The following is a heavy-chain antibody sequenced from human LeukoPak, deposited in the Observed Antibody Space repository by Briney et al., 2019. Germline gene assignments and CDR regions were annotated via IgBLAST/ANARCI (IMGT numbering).Heavy chain of an antibody. CDR1: GYTFSSYA. V-gene: IGHV1-3*02. CDR3: ARDRDGYFDD. D-gene: IGHD5-24*01. J-gene: IGHJ4*02. Sequence: ASVKVSCKASGYTFSSYAMHWVRQAPGQRLEWMGWSNTGNDNTKYSQEFQGRVTLTRDTSASTAYMELSSLRSEDMAVYYCARDRDGYFDDWGQGTLVTVCS. CDR2: SNTGNDNT.